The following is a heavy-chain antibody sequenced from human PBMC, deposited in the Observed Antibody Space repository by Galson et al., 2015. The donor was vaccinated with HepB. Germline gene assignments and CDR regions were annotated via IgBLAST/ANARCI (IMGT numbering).Heavy chain of an antibody. Sequence: SLRLSCAASTFIFSPYSMNWVRQAPGKGLEWVSYISSGTTTIYYADSVKGRFTISRDNAKVSLYLQMNGLRAEDTAVYHCVFLRGNDLKPLDYWGQGTLVTVSS. V-gene: IGHV3-48*04. CDR3: VFLRGNDLKPLDY. D-gene: IGHD4-23*01. CDR2: ISSGTTTI. CDR1: TFIFSPYS. J-gene: IGHJ4*02.